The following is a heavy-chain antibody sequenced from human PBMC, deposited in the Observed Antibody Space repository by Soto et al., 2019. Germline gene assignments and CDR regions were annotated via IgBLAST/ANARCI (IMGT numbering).Heavy chain of an antibody. V-gene: IGHV1-8*02. CDR3: ARVRIVGANIMGY. J-gene: IGHJ4*02. CDR2: MNPNSGNT. D-gene: IGHD1-26*01. Sequence: QVQLVQSGAEVKKPWASVKVSCKASGYTFTSYAINWVRQATGQGLAWMGLMNPNSGNTGYAQKFQGRVTMTRNTSVSTDYMELSSLRSEDPAVYYCARVRIVGANIMGYWGQGTLVTVSS. CDR1: GYTFTSYA.